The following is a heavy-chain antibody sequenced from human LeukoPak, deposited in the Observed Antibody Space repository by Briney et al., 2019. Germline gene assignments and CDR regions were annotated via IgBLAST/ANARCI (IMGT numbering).Heavy chain of an antibody. D-gene: IGHD3-9*01. CDR3: ARATIFGWFDP. V-gene: IGHV3-21*01. J-gene: IGHJ5*02. Sequence: GGSLRLSCAASGFTFSSYIMNWVRQAPGKVLEWVSSISSSSSYIYYADSVKGRFTISRDNAKNSLYLQMNSLRAEDTAVYYCARATIFGWFDPWGQGTLVTVSS. CDR1: GFTFSSYI. CDR2: ISSSSSYI.